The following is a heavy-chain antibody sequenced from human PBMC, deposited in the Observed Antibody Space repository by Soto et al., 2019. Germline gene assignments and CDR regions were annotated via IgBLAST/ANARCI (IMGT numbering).Heavy chain of an antibody. D-gene: IGHD3-22*01. J-gene: IGHJ3*02. V-gene: IGHV1-69*06. CDR1: GGTFSSYA. CDR3: ATTATYYDSKVNPPDAFDI. Sequence: SVKVSCKASGGTFSSYAISWVRQAPGQGLEWMGGIIPIFGTANYAQKFQGRVTITADKSTSTAYMELSSLRSEDTAVYYCATTATYYDSKVNPPDAFDIWGQGTMVTVSS. CDR2: IIPIFGTA.